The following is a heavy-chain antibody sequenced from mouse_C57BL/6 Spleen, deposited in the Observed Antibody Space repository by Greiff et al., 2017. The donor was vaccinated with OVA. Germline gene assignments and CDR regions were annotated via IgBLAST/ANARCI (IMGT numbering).Heavy chain of an antibody. CDR3: ARLYGYDGTWFAY. V-gene: IGHV1-82*01. D-gene: IGHD2-2*01. CDR1: GYAFSSSW. J-gene: IGHJ3*01. Sequence: VQLQQSGPELVKPGASVKISCKASGYAFSSSWMNWVKQRPGKGLEWIGRIYPGDGDTNYNGKFKGKATLTADKSSSTAYMQLSSLTSEDSAVYFCARLYGYDGTWFAYWGQGTLVTVSA. CDR2: IYPGDGDT.